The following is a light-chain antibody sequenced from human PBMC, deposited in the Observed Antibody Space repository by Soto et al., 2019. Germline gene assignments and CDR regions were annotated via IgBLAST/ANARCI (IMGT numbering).Light chain of an antibody. CDR1: QSVSNY. CDR3: QQRSNWSMYT. CDR2: DAS. Sequence: EIVLTQSPATLSLSPGERATLSCRASQSVSNYLAWYQQKPGQAPRRLIYDASNRATGIPARFSGSGSGTDFTLTISSLEPEDFAVYYCQQRSNWSMYTFGQGTKLEIK. J-gene: IGKJ2*01. V-gene: IGKV3-11*01.